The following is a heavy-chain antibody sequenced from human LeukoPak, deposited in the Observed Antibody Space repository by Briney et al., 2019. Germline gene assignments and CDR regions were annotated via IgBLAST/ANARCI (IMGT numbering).Heavy chain of an antibody. Sequence: SETLSLTCTVSGGSISSYYWSWIRQPAGKGLEWIGRIYTSGSTNYNPSLKSRVTMSVDTSKNQFSLKLSSVTAADTAVYYCARSTPLRFLEWLVYDPWGQGTLVTVSS. J-gene: IGHJ5*02. CDR1: GGSISSYY. CDR2: IYTSGST. D-gene: IGHD3-3*01. V-gene: IGHV4-4*07. CDR3: ARSTPLRFLEWLVYDP.